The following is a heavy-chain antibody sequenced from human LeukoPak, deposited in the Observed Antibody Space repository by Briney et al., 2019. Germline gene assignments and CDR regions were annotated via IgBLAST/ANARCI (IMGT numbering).Heavy chain of an antibody. CDR3: ARDIAAAGTPYYYYGMDV. Sequence: PGGSLRLSCAASGFTFDDYGMSWVRQAPGKGLEWVSGINWNGGSTGYADSVKGRFTISRDNAKNSLYLQMNSLRAEDTALNYCARDIAAAGTPYYYYGMDVWGQGTTVTVSS. CDR2: INWNGGST. V-gene: IGHV3-20*04. CDR1: GFTFDDYG. D-gene: IGHD6-13*01. J-gene: IGHJ6*02.